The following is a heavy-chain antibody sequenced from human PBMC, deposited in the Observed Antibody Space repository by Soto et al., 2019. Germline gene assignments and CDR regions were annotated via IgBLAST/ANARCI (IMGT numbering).Heavy chain of an antibody. CDR1: GFTFSSYW. D-gene: IGHD6-13*01. CDR2: INSDGSST. Sequence: GGSLRLSCAASGFTFSSYWMHWVRQAPGKGLVWVSRINSDGSSTSYADSVKGRFTISRDNAKNTLYLQMNSLRAEDTAVYYCARAKGIAAAGTGFDPWGQGTLVTVS. J-gene: IGHJ5*02. V-gene: IGHV3-74*01. CDR3: ARAKGIAAAGTGFDP.